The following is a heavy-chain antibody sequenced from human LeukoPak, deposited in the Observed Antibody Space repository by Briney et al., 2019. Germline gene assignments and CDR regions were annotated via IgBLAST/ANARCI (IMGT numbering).Heavy chain of an antibody. CDR2: INHSGST. CDR1: GGSFSGYY. V-gene: IGHV4-34*01. J-gene: IGHJ4*02. D-gene: IGHD2-2*01. Sequence: MPSETLCLTCAVYGGSFSGYYWSWIRQPPGKGLEWIGEINHSGSTNYNPSLKSRVTISVDTSKNQFSLKLSSVTAADTAVYYCARAPMGYQFTAFDYWGQGTLVTVSS. CDR3: ARAPMGYQFTAFDY.